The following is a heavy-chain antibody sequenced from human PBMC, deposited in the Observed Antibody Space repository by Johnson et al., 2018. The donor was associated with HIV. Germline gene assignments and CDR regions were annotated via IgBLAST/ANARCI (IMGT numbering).Heavy chain of an antibody. J-gene: IGHJ3*02. CDR2: INQYGNEK. D-gene: IGHD6-13*01. Sequence: VQLVESGGGLVQPGGSLRLSCAASGFTFGNYWMTWVRQAPGKGLEWVANINQYGNEKYFVDSVKCRFTISRDNAKNSLYLQLNSLRTEDTAVYYCARDGRLAAAGAWGAFDIWGQGTMVTVSS. CDR1: GFTFGNYW. V-gene: IGHV3-7*05. CDR3: ARDGRLAAAGAWGAFDI.